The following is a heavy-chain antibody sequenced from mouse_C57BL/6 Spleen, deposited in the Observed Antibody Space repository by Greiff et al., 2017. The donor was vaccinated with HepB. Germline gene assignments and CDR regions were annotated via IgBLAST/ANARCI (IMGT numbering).Heavy chain of an antibody. D-gene: IGHD4-1*01. Sequence: EVQLVESGGGLVQPGGSLKLSCAASGFTFSDYGMAWVRQAPRKGPEWVAFISNLAYSIYYADTVTGRFTISRENAKNTLYLEMSSLRSEDTAMYYCARRVHNWGYFDVWGTGTTVTVSS. CDR3: ARRVHNWGYFDV. CDR2: ISNLAYSI. CDR1: GFTFSDYG. J-gene: IGHJ1*03. V-gene: IGHV5-15*01.